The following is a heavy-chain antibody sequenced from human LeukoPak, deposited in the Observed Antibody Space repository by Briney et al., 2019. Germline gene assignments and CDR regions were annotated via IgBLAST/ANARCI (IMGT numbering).Heavy chain of an antibody. J-gene: IGHJ5*02. CDR1: GFSISSDYY. Sequence: TSETLSLTCAVSGFSISSDYYWGWIRQPPGKGLEWIGYIYYSGSTNYKPSLKSRVTISVDTSKNQFSLKLSSVTAADTAVYYCARGGYYGSGNDFRFDPWGQGTLVTVSS. CDR2: IYYSGST. D-gene: IGHD3-10*01. V-gene: IGHV4-59*01. CDR3: ARGGYYGSGNDFRFDP.